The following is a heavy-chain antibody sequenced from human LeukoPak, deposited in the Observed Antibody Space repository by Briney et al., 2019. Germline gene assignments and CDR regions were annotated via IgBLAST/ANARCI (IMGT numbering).Heavy chain of an antibody. J-gene: IGHJ3*02. D-gene: IGHD5-24*01. CDR1: GGSISSSSYY. V-gene: IGHV4-39*01. CDR2: IYYSGST. CDR3: VESTPLGYRNSHDAFDI. Sequence: SETLSLTCTVSGGSISSSSYYSGWIRQPPGKGLEWIGSIYYSGSTYYNPSLKSRVTISVDASKNQFSLKLSSVTAADTAVYYCVESTPLGYRNSHDAFDIWGPGRMVTVSS.